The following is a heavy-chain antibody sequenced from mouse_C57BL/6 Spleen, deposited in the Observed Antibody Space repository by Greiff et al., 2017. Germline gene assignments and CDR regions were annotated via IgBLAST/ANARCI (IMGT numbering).Heavy chain of an antibody. CDR1: GYTFTSSG. V-gene: IGHV1-81*01. CDR2: IYPRSGNT. D-gene: IGHD1-1*01. CDR3: ARHYGSSYRWYFDV. J-gene: IGHJ1*03. Sequence: QVQLQQSGAELARPGASVKLSCKASGYTFTSSGISWVKQRTGQGLEWIGEIYPRSGNTYYNEKFKGKATLTADKSSSTAYMELRSLTSEDSAVYFCARHYGSSYRWYFDVWGTGTTVTVSS.